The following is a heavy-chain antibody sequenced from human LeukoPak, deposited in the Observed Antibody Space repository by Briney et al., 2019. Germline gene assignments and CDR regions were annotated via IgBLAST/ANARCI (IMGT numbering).Heavy chain of an antibody. J-gene: IGHJ1*01. Sequence: GGSLRLSCAASGLIFSNYAMNWVRQAPGKGLEWVSLIETGGRTYYADSVKGRFTISRDNAKNSVYLEMNSLRDEDTAVYYCAREGHKNGDSRVFRGQGTLVTVSS. V-gene: IGHV3-69-1*01. D-gene: IGHD3-10*01. CDR3: AREGHKNGDSRVF. CDR1: GLIFSNYA. CDR2: IETGGRT.